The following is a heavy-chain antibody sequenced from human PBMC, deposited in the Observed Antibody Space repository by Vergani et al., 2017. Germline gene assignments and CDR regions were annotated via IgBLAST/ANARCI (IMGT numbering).Heavy chain of an antibody. V-gene: IGHV4-59*06. Sequence: QVRLQESGPGLVKPSETLSLTCSVSGGSMSGYYWSWIRQFPGKGLEWIGYIYYSGSSHYNPSLKSRVTISVDSSMNRLFMNLTSVTAADTAVYYCAADISRNWFDYWGQGTLVTVSS. CDR1: GGSMSGYY. D-gene: IGHD3-3*02. J-gene: IGHJ5*01. CDR2: IYYSGSS. CDR3: AADISRNWFDY.